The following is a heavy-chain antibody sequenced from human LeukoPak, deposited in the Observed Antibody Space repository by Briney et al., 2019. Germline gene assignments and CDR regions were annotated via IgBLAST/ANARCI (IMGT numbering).Heavy chain of an antibody. CDR3: ARGRITIFGVVIIAGDFDY. CDR2: MNPNSGNT. CDR1: GYTFTSYD. J-gene: IGHJ4*02. Sequence: GASVKVSCKASGYTFTSYDINWVRRATGRGLEWMGWMNPNSGNTGYAQKFQGRVTITRNTSISTAYMELSSLRSEDTAVYYCARGRITIFGVVIIAGDFDYWGQGTLVTVSS. D-gene: IGHD3-3*01. V-gene: IGHV1-8*03.